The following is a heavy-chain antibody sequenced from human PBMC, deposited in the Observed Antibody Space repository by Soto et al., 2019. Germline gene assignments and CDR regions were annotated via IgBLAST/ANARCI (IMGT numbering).Heavy chain of an antibody. Sequence: GESVKISCQGSGYRFTIYWIGWVLQMPWKGLEWMGIIYPGNSDTRYSPSFQGQVTISADKSITTAYLQWSSLKASDTAMYYCAKDCLPIAAAGLFDYWGQGTLVTVSS. CDR1: GYRFTIYW. J-gene: IGHJ4*02. CDR2: IYPGNSDT. CDR3: AKDCLPIAAAGLFDY. D-gene: IGHD6-13*01. V-gene: IGHV5-51*01.